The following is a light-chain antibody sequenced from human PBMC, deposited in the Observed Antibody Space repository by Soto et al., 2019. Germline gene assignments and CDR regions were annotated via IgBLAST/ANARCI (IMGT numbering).Light chain of an antibody. V-gene: IGLV2-23*01. CDR2: EGS. CDR1: SSDVGSYNL. J-gene: IGLJ2*01. CDR3: CSYAGSSPVV. Sequence: QSALTQPASVSGSPGQSITISCTGTSSDVGSYNLVSWYQQYPGKAPKLMIYEGSKRPSGVSNRFSGSKSGNTASLTISGLQAEDEADYYCCSYAGSSPVVFGGGTKLTVL.